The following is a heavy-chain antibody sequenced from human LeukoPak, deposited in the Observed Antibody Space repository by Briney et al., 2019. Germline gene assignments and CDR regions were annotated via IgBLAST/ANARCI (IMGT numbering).Heavy chain of an antibody. Sequence: GGSLRLSCAASGFTFSSYEMNWVRQAPGKGLEWVSYISSSGSTIYYADSVKGRLTISRDNAKNSLYLQMNSLRAEDTAVYYCARSGYCSSTSCYEGNFDYWGQGTLVTVSS. V-gene: IGHV3-48*03. D-gene: IGHD2-2*01. CDR1: GFTFSSYE. J-gene: IGHJ4*02. CDR2: ISSSGSTI. CDR3: ARSGYCSSTSCYEGNFDY.